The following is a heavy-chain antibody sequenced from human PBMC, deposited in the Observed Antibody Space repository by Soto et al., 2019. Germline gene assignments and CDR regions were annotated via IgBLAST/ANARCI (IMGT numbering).Heavy chain of an antibody. CDR1: GGTFSSYT. CDR3: ATWGGEYYDFWSGYFGNAFDI. Sequence: SVKVSCKASGGTFSSYTISWVRQAPGQGLEWMGRIIPILGIANYAQKFQGRVTMTEDTSTDTAYMELSSLRSEDTAVYYCATWGGEYYDFWSGYFGNAFDIWGQGTTVTVSS. D-gene: IGHD3-3*01. J-gene: IGHJ3*02. V-gene: IGHV1-69*02. CDR2: IIPILGIA.